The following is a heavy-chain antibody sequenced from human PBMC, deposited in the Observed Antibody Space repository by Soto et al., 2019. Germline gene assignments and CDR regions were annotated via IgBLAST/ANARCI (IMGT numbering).Heavy chain of an antibody. CDR3: ARTPLWFGELLSSYYYYMDV. CDR1: GFTFSSYS. Sequence: GGSLRLSCAASGFTFSSYSMNWVRQAPGKGLEWVSYTSSSSSTIYYADSVKGRFTISRDNAKNSLYLQMNSLRAEDTAVYYCARTPLWFGELLSSYYYYMDVWGKGTTVTVSS. J-gene: IGHJ6*03. CDR2: TSSSSSTI. D-gene: IGHD3-10*01. V-gene: IGHV3-48*01.